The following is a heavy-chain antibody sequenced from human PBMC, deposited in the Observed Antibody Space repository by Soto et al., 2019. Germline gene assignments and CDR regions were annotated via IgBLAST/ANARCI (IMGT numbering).Heavy chain of an antibody. Sequence: PGGSLRLSCAASGFTFSSYGMHWVRQAPGKGLEWVAVIWYDGSDAHYVDSVKGRFTISRDNAGNSIYLQMNNLRAEDTAMYYCARDPVTSDWGQGTLVTVSS. V-gene: IGHV3-33*01. CDR1: GFTFSSYG. J-gene: IGHJ4*02. CDR3: ARDPVTSD. CDR2: IWYDGSDA.